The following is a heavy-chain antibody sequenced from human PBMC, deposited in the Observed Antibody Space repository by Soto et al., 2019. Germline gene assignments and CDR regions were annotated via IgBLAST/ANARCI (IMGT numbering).Heavy chain of an antibody. CDR1: GFTFSDHY. Sequence: EVQLVESGGGLVQPGGSLRLSCAASGFTFSDHYIDWVRQAPGKGLEWVGRTRKKANSYTTEYAASVKGRFTISRDESKNSLYLQMDSLKTEDTAVYYCARSGSSTSGYDYWGQGTLVTVSP. CDR2: TRKKANSYTT. J-gene: IGHJ4*02. D-gene: IGHD2-2*01. CDR3: ARSGSSTSGYDY. V-gene: IGHV3-72*01.